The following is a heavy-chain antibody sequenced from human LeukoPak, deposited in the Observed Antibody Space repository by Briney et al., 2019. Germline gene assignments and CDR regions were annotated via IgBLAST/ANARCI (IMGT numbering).Heavy chain of an antibody. CDR1: GFTFSSYS. J-gene: IGHJ4*02. Sequence: GGSLRLSCVASGFTFSSYSMSWVRQAPGKGLEWVSYISDSSSTIEYADSVKGRFTISRDNADNSLYLQMNSLRAEDTGVYYCARAGSFDYWGQGTLVTVSS. V-gene: IGHV3-48*01. D-gene: IGHD3-10*01. CDR3: ARAGSFDY. CDR2: ISDSSSTI.